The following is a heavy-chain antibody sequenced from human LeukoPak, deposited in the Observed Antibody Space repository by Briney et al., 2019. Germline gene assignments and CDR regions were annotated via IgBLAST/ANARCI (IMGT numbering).Heavy chain of an antibody. CDR1: GGSINSGSYY. V-gene: IGHV4-61*02. J-gene: IGHJ4*02. CDR3: AREPDPLDY. Sequence: SQTLSPTCTVSGGSINSGSYYWSWIRQPAGKGLEWIGRIYTSGSTNYNPSLKSRVTISVDTSKNQFSLKLGFVTAADTAVYYCAREPDPLDYWGQGTLVTVSS. D-gene: IGHD1-14*01. CDR2: IYTSGST.